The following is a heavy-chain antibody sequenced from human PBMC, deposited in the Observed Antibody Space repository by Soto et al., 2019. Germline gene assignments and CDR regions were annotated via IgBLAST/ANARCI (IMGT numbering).Heavy chain of an antibody. CDR1: GGTFSSYA. J-gene: IGHJ4*02. V-gene: IGHV1-69*13. Sequence: ASVKVSCKASGGTFSSYAISWVRQAPGQGLEWMGGIIPIFGTANYAQKFQGRVTITADESTSTAYMELSSLRSEDTAVYYCARSYDILTGPLDYWGQGTLVTVSS. D-gene: IGHD3-9*01. CDR2: IIPIFGTA. CDR3: ARSYDILTGPLDY.